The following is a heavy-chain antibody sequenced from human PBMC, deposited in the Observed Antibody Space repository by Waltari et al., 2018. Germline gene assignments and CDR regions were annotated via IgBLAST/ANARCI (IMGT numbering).Heavy chain of an antibody. Sequence: LVQSGTEVRRPGASVKVPCQASSNDTSHHHLHWVRRAPGQGLEWMGWIDPNSGATNYGQKFKGRITLTWDTSVNTAYMELTRLASFDTGVYYCAREYCAGECRLFDFWGQGTGLTVSS. V-gene: IGHV1-2*02. CDR2: IDPNSGAT. CDR1: SNDTSHHH. CDR3: AREYCAGECRLFDF. J-gene: IGHJ4*02. D-gene: IGHD2-21*01.